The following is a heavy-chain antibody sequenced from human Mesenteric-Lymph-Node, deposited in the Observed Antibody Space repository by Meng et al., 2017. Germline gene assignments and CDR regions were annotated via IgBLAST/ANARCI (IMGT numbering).Heavy chain of an antibody. J-gene: IGHJ4*02. CDR1: GFTFSRYA. CDR2: IWYDGTTK. CDR3: AREYSSGWYGFDY. D-gene: IGHD6-19*01. Sequence: GGSLRLSCAASGFTFSRYALHWVRQAPGKGLEWVAVIWYDGTTKYYTDSVKGRFTISRDNSKNTLYLQMNSLRAEDTAVYYCAREYSSGWYGFDYWGQGTLVTVSS. V-gene: IGHV3-33*01.